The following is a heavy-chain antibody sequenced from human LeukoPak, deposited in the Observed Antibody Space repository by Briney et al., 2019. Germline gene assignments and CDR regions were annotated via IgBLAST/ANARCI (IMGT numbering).Heavy chain of an antibody. V-gene: IGHV1-69*04. CDR1: GGTFSSYA. D-gene: IGHD6-19*01. J-gene: IGHJ4*02. Sequence: SVKVSCKASGGTFSSYAISWVRQAPGQGLERMGRIIPILGIANYAQKFQGRVTITADKSTSTAYMELSSLRSEDTAVYYCARGPPLYSSGWAFDYWGQGTLVTVSS. CDR3: ARGPPLYSSGWAFDY. CDR2: IIPILGIA.